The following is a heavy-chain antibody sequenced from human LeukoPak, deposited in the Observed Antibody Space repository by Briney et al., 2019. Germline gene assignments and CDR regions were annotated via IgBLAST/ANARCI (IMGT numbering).Heavy chain of an antibody. J-gene: IGHJ4*02. CDR3: ARDQDWNDRGGLDY. CDR1: GFTFSTYS. Sequence: GGSLRLSCAASGFTFSTYSMNWVRQAPGKGLEWVSFISTSSSYIYYADSVKDRFTISRDNSKNSLYLQMNSLRAEDTAVYYCARDQDWNDRGGLDYWGQGTLVIVSS. V-gene: IGHV3-21*01. D-gene: IGHD1-1*01. CDR2: ISTSSSYI.